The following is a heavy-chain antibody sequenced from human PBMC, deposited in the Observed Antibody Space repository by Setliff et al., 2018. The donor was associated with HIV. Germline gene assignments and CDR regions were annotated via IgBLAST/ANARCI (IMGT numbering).Heavy chain of an antibody. Sequence: SETLSLTCAVYGGSLSDHYWSWIRQPPGKGLEWIGEINHSGSTNYNPSLRSRVSISVDTSENQFSLRLSSVTAADTAVYYCARDPSSSGWSEGLYYFDSWGRGTLVTVSS. D-gene: IGHD6-19*01. V-gene: IGHV4-34*01. CDR3: ARDPSSSGWSEGLYYFDS. J-gene: IGHJ4*02. CDR1: GGSLSDHY. CDR2: INHSGST.